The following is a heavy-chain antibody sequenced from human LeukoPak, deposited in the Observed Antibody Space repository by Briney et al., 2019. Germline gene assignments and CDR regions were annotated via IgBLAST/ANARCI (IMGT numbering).Heavy chain of an antibody. Sequence: GGSLRLSCAASGFSFRSHGMNWVRQAPGKGLEWVSGISPRGDITYYKDSVRGRFTISRDNFKNTVSLQLNSLRAEDTAIYYCAKDTSVAGTDYFDYWGQGTLVTVSS. CDR2: ISPRGDIT. CDR3: AKDTSVAGTDYFDY. V-gene: IGHV3-23*01. J-gene: IGHJ4*02. D-gene: IGHD6-19*01. CDR1: GFSFRSHG.